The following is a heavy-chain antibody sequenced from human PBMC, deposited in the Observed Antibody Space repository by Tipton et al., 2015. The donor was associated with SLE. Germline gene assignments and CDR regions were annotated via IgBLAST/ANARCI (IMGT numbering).Heavy chain of an antibody. V-gene: IGHV4-39*01. D-gene: IGHD6-19*01. CDR1: AGSITGGSYY. J-gene: IGHJ3*02. CDR3: ARHKGDGGGWNDAFDI. Sequence: TLSLTCTVSAGSITGGSYYWGWIRHSPGKGLECIGIIYSSGSTYYNPSLKSRVTISADTSKNQFSLRLSSVTAADTAVYHCARHKGDGGGWNDAFDIWGQGTMATVSS. CDR2: IYSSGST.